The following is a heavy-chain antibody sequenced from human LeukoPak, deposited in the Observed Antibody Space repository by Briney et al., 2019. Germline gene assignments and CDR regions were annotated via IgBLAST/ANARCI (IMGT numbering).Heavy chain of an antibody. CDR2: ISGSGGST. CDR1: GFTFSTYA. J-gene: IGHJ4*02. D-gene: IGHD3-3*01. V-gene: IGHV3-23*01. CDR3: AKQYYNFWSGWVN. Sequence: GGSLRLSCAASGFTFSTYAMTWVRQAPGKGLEWVSAISGSGGSTYYADSVKGRFTISRDNSRNTLYLQMNSLRVEDTAVYYCAKQYYNFWSGWVNWGQGTLVTVSS.